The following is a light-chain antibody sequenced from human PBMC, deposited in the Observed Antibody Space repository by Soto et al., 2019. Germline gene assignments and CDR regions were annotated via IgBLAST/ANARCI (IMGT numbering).Light chain of an antibody. Sequence: SVLTQPPSASGSPGQSVTISCTGTGSDVGGYNYVSWYQQHPGKAPKLMIYEVSKRPSGVPDRFSGSKSGNTASLTVSGLQAEDEADYYCSSYAGGNVFGTGTKVTVL. CDR3: SSYAGGNV. J-gene: IGLJ1*01. CDR1: GSDVGGYNY. CDR2: EVS. V-gene: IGLV2-8*01.